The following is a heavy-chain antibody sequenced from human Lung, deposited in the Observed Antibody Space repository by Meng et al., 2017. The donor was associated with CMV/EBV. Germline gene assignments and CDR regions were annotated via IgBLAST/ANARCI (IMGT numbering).Heavy chain of an antibody. Sequence: GESLKISCAASGFTFSSYEMNWVRQAPGKGLEWVSYISSSGSTIYYADSVKGRFTISRDNAKNSLYLQMNSLRAEDTAVYYCARVPRSRHYYYGMDVWGQGTTVTDSS. CDR1: GFTFSSYE. CDR3: ARVPRSRHYYYGMDV. D-gene: IGHD3-10*01. J-gene: IGHJ6*02. CDR2: ISSSGSTI. V-gene: IGHV3-48*03.